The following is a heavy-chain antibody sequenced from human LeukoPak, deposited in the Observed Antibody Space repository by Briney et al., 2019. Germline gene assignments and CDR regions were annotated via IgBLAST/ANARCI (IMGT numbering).Heavy chain of an antibody. CDR2: IYYSGST. CDR3: ARTEVPAALFESWFDP. D-gene: IGHD2-2*01. Sequence: NPSETLSLTCTVSGGSISSSSYYWGWIRQPPGKGLEWIGSIYYSGSTYYNPSLKSRVTISVDTSKNQFSLKLSSVTAADTAVYYCARTEVPAALFESWFDPWGQGTLVTVSS. V-gene: IGHV4-39*07. J-gene: IGHJ5*02. CDR1: GGSISSSSYY.